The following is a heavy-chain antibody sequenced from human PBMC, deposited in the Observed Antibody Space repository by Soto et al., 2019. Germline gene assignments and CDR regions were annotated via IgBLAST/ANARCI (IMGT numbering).Heavy chain of an antibody. Sequence: QVQLVQSGGEVKKPGASVKVSCKASGYTFISHAITWVRQAPGQGREWMGWISGYNGDTNYAQDLQGRVNMTTDTSTSTAYREMRSLRSDDTAVYYCARSKRYCSGGSCYWNWFDPWGQGTLVTVSS. V-gene: IGHV1-18*01. CDR2: ISGYNGDT. J-gene: IGHJ5*02. D-gene: IGHD2-15*01. CDR3: ARSKRYCSGGSCYWNWFDP. CDR1: GYTFISHA.